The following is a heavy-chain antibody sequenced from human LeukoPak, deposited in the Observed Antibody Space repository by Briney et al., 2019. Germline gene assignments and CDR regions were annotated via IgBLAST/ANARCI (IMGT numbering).Heavy chain of an antibody. CDR3: AGRSGWYIGYY. J-gene: IGHJ4*02. V-gene: IGHV1-46*01. D-gene: IGHD6-19*01. CDR1: GYTFTGYY. CDR2: INPTFGTT. Sequence: ASVKVSCKASGYTFTGYYMHWVRQAPGQGLEWMGEINPTFGTTTYAQRFQGRVTITADRSTNTVFMEMSSLRAEDTAVYYCAGRSGWYIGYYWGQGTLVTVSS.